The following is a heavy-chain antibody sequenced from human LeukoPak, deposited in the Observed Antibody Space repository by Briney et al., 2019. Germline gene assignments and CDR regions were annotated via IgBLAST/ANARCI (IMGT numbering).Heavy chain of an antibody. CDR3: AREILGSSRIFDY. CDR2: ISSSSSYI. V-gene: IGHV3-21*01. D-gene: IGHD6-13*01. J-gene: IGHJ4*02. CDR1: GFTFSSYS. Sequence: GESLRLSCAASGFTFSSYSMNWVRQAPGKGLEWVSSISSSSSYIYYADSVKGRFTISRDNAKNSLYLQMNSLRAEDTAVYYCAREILGSSRIFDYWGQGTLVTVSS.